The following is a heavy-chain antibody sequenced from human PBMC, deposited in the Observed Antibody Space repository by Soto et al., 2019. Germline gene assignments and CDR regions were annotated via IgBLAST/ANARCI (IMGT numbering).Heavy chain of an antibody. Sequence: QVQLVESGGGVVQPGRSLRLSCAASGFTFSSYAMHWVRQAPGKGLEWVAVISYDGSNRYYADSVKGRFTISRDNSKNKLYLQMSSLSAEDTAVDYCARNSLDYGDYTYNWFDPWGQGTLVTVSS. CDR2: ISYDGSNR. J-gene: IGHJ5*02. CDR3: ARNSLDYGDYTYNWFDP. D-gene: IGHD4-17*01. V-gene: IGHV3-30-3*01. CDR1: GFTFSSYA.